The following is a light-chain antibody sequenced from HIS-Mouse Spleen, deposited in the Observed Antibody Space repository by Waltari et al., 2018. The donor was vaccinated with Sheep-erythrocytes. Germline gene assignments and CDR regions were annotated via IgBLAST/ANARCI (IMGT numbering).Light chain of an antibody. V-gene: IGKV4-1*01. Sequence: DIVMTQSPDSLAVSLGETATINCKSSQSVLYSSNNKNYLAWYQQKPGPPPKLLIYWASTRESGVPDRFSGSGSGTDFTLTISSLQAEDVAVYYCQQYYSTPLTFGGGTKVEIK. CDR3: QQYYSTPLT. CDR2: WAS. J-gene: IGKJ4*01. CDR1: QSVLYSSNNKNY.